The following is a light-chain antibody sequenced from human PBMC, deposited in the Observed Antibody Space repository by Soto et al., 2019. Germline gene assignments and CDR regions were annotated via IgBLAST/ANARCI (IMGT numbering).Light chain of an antibody. CDR1: QSVSSY. J-gene: IGKJ5*01. CDR3: QQRSNWPPIT. V-gene: IGKV3-11*01. CDR2: DAS. Sequence: EIVLTQSPATLSLSPGERATLSCRASQSVSSYLAWYQQKPGQAPRPLIYDASNRATGIPARFSGSGSGTDFPLTISSLEPEDFAVYYCQQRSNWPPITFGQGTRLEIK.